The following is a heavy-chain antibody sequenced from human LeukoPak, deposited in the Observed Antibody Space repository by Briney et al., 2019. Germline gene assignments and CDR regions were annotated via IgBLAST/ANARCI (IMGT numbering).Heavy chain of an antibody. V-gene: IGHV5-51*01. D-gene: IGHD3-10*01. CDR3: ARHKMVRGVINWFDP. CDR1: GYSFTSYW. J-gene: IGHJ5*02. CDR2: IYPGDSDT. Sequence: GESLKISCKSSGYSFTSYWIGWVRQMPGKGLEWMGIIYPGDSDTRYSPSFQGQVTISADKSISTAYLQWSSLKASDTAMYYCARHKMVRGVINWFDPWGQGTLVTVSS.